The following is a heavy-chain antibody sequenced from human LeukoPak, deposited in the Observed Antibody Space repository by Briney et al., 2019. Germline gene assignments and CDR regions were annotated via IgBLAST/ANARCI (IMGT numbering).Heavy chain of an antibody. J-gene: IGHJ4*02. D-gene: IGHD1-26*01. CDR3: ARVELSVGRVVVPFDY. V-gene: IGHV3-21*01. CDR2: ISSSSSYI. CDR1: GFTFSSYS. Sequence: GGSLRLSCAASGFTFSSYSMNWVRQAPGKGLDWVSCISSSSSYIYYADSVKGRFTISSDNAKNSLYLQMNRLRAEDTAVYYCARVELSVGRVVVPFDYWGQGTLVTVSS.